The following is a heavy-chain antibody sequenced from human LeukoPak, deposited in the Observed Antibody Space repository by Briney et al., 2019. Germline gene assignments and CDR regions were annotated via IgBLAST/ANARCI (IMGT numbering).Heavy chain of an antibody. V-gene: IGHV4-61*01. D-gene: IGHD1-26*01. CDR1: GVSVSGGNYF. CDR3: ARHSRTYYDFDY. CDR2: IYYSGST. J-gene: IGHJ4*02. Sequence: PSETLSLTCTVSGVSVSGGNYFWSWIRQPPGKGLEWIGYIYYSGSTNYNPSLKSRLTISVDTSKNQFSPKLNSVTAADTAVYYCARHSRTYYDFDYWGQGTLVTVS.